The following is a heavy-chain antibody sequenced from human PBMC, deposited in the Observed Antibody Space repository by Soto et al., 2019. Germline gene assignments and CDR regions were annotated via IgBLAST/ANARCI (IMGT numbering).Heavy chain of an antibody. Sequence: QEQLVESGGGVVQPGRSLSLSCVASGFTFSTFPMHWVRQASGKGLEWMAFISYDGSEKYYADSVKGRFTISRDNSKNTLYLEMNNVRLDDTGVYFCARDDFWGYLDRWGQGSLVTVSS. J-gene: IGHJ4*02. V-gene: IGHV3-30*16. CDR3: ARDDFWGYLDR. D-gene: IGHD3-3*01. CDR2: ISYDGSEK. CDR1: GFTFSTFP.